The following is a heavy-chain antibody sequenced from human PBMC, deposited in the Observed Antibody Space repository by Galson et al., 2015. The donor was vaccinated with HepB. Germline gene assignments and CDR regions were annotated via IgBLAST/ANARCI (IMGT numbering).Heavy chain of an antibody. CDR2: TYYRSKWYN. D-gene: IGHD6-13*01. J-gene: IGHJ4*02. V-gene: IGHV6-1*01. CDR1: GDSVSSNSAA. CDR3: ARDFSSWYGSHPPEGPYYFDY. Sequence: CAISGDSVSSNSAAWNWIRQSPSRGLEWLGRTYYRSKWYNDYAVSVKSRITINPDTSKNQFSLQLNSVTPEDTAVYYCARDFSSWYGSHPPEGPYYFDYWGQGTLVTVSS.